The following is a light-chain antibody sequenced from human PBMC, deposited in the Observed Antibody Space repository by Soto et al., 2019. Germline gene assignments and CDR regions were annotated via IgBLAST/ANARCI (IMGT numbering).Light chain of an antibody. CDR1: VSDVGGYDS. CDR2: GVN. J-gene: IGLJ1*01. Sequence: QSVLTQPASVSGSPGQSITISCTGTVSDVGGYDSVSWYQQHPGRAPKLIIYGVNNRPSGVSNRFSASKSADTASLTISGLQAEDEANYYCCSYTTSTTYGFGTGTKGTVL. CDR3: CSYTTSTTYG. V-gene: IGLV2-14*03.